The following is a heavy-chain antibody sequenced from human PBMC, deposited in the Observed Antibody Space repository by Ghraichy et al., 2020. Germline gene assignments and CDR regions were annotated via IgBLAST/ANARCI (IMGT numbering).Heavy chain of an antibody. V-gene: IGHV1-69*04. CDR3: ASAGTSWGTYYYYGMDV. Sequence: SVKVSCKASGGTFSSYAISWVRQAPGQGLEWMGRIIPILGIANYAQKFQGRVTITADKSTSTAYMELSSLRSEDTAVYYCASAGTSWGTYYYYGMDVWGQGTTVTVSS. CDR2: IIPILGIA. D-gene: IGHD3-16*01. CDR1: GGTFSSYA. J-gene: IGHJ6*02.